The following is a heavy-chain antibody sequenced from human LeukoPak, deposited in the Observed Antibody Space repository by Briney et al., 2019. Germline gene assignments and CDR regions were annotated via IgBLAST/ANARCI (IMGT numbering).Heavy chain of an antibody. CDR2: ISYVGSNK. CDR3: ARDPTIAAGTYYFDY. V-gene: IGHV3-30*01. J-gene: IGHJ4*02. Sequence: GGSLRLSCAASGFTFSSYAMHWVRQAPGKGLEWVAVISYVGSNKYYADSVKGRFTISRDNSKNTLYLQMNSLRAEDTAVYYCARDPTIAAGTYYFDYWGQGTLVTVSS. CDR1: GFTFSSYA. D-gene: IGHD6-13*01.